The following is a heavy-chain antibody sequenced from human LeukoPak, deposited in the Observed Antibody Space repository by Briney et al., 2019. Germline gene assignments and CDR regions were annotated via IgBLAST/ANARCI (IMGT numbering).Heavy chain of an antibody. J-gene: IGHJ4*02. V-gene: IGHV3-53*01. CDR1: GFTVSNNY. CDR3: ARGLRGYKYGSDY. Sequence: SGGSPRLSCAASGFTVSNNYMSWVRQAPGKGLEWVSLIYSGGSTYYADSVKGRFTISRDNSMNTLYLQMNSLRAEDTAMYYCARGLRGYKYGSDYWGQGTLVTVSS. CDR2: IYSGGST. D-gene: IGHD5-18*01.